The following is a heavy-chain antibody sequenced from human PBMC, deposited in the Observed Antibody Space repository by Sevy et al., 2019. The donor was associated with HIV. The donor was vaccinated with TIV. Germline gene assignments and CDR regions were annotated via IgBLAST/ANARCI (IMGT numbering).Heavy chain of an antibody. CDR3: AKTRIAARPVASSYYYYYYGMDV. D-gene: IGHD6-6*01. CDR1: GVTFSSYG. J-gene: IGHJ6*02. Sequence: GGSLRLSCAASGVTFSSYGMHWVRQAPGKGLEWVAVISYDGSNKYYADSVKGRFTISRDNSKNTLYRQMNSLRAEDTAVYYCAKTRIAARPVASSYYYYYYGMDVWGQGTTVTVSS. CDR2: ISYDGSNK. V-gene: IGHV3-30*18.